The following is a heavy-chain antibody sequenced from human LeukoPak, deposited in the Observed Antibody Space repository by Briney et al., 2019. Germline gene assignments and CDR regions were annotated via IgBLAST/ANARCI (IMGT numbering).Heavy chain of an antibody. Sequence: SETLSLTCTVSGGSISSGSYDWSWIRQPAGKGLEWIGRIYTSGSTNYNPSLKSRVTMSVDTSKNQFSLKLSSVTAADTAVYYCARGGDRSGSNYYYYYMDVWGKGTTVTISS. CDR3: ARGGDRSGSNYYYYYMDV. V-gene: IGHV4-61*02. J-gene: IGHJ6*03. CDR1: GGSISSGSYD. CDR2: IYTSGST. D-gene: IGHD3-10*01.